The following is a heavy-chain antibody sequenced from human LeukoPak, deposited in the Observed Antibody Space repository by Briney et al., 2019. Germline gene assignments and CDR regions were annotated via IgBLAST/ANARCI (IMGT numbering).Heavy chain of an antibody. V-gene: IGHV4-61*01. CDR1: GGSISSSSYY. J-gene: IGHJ3*02. D-gene: IGHD2-2*01. Sequence: PSETLSLTCTVSGGSISSSSYYWSWIRQPPGKGLEWIGYIYYSGSTNYNPSLKSRVTISVDTSKNQFSLKLSSVTAADTAVYYCARDLADCSSTSCHGGNAFDIWGQGTMVTVSS. CDR2: IYYSGST. CDR3: ARDLADCSSTSCHGGNAFDI.